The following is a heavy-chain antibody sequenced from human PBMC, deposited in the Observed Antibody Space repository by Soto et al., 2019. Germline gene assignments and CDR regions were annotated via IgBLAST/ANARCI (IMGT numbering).Heavy chain of an antibody. CDR3: AYGDYGTFDC. V-gene: IGHV3-30*03. CDR2: ISYDGSNK. J-gene: IGHJ4*02. D-gene: IGHD4-17*01. CDR1: GFTFSSYG. Sequence: PGGSLRLSCAASGFTFSSYGMHWFRQAPGKGLEWVAVISYDGSNKYYADSVRGRFTISRDNSKNTLYLQMNSLRAEDTAVYYCAYGDYGTFDCWGQGTLVTVSS.